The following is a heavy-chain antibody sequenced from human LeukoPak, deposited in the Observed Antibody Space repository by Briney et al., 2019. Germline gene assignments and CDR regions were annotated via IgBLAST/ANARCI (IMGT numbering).Heavy chain of an antibody. CDR2: IKQDGSEK. J-gene: IGHJ5*02. V-gene: IGHV3-7*01. CDR3: ARYASISGSRWLDP. D-gene: IGHD3-22*01. Sequence: QPGGSLRPSCAASGFTFSSYWMSWVRQAPGKGLEWVAHIKQDGSEKYYVDSVKGRFIISRDNAKNSLCLQMNSLRGEDTAVYYCARYASISGSRWLDPWGQGTLVTVSS. CDR1: GFTFSSYW.